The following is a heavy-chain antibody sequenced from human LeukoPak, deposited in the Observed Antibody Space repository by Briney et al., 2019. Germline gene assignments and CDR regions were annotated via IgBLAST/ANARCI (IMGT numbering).Heavy chain of an antibody. D-gene: IGHD3-22*01. J-gene: IGHJ3*02. Sequence: GGSLRLSCAASGFTFSSYSMNWVRQAPGKGLEWVSSISSSSSYIYCADSVKGRFTISRDNAKNSLYLQMNSLRAEDTAVYYCARAYYYDSSGSVPYAFDIWGQGTMVTVSS. CDR2: ISSSSSYI. CDR1: GFTFSSYS. CDR3: ARAYYYDSSGSVPYAFDI. V-gene: IGHV3-21*01.